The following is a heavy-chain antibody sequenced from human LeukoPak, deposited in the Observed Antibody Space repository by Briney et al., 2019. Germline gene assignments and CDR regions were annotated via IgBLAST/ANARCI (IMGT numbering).Heavy chain of an antibody. CDR2: IYYSGST. Sequence: SETLSLTCTVSGGSISSSSYYWGWIRQPPGKGLEWIGSIYYSGSTYYNPSLKSRVTISVDTSKNQFSLKLSSVTAADTAVYCCARHPPYSDYVWGSYRYPDDAFDIWGQGTMVTVSS. D-gene: IGHD3-16*02. J-gene: IGHJ3*02. CDR3: ARHPPYSDYVWGSYRYPDDAFDI. CDR1: GGSISSSSYY. V-gene: IGHV4-39*01.